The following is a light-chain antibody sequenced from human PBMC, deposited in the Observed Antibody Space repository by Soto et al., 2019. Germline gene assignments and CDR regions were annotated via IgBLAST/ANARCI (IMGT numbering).Light chain of an antibody. CDR2: GTS. CDR1: QGIRSW. CDR3: QQALSFPLT. J-gene: IGKJ4*01. Sequence: IQMTQSPSSVSASVGDTVTITCRASQGIRSWLAWYQQKPGTAPKILIYGTSTLRSGVPSRFSGSESGTHFTLTISDLQPEDFATYFCQQALSFPLTFGGGTKV. V-gene: IGKV1-12*01.